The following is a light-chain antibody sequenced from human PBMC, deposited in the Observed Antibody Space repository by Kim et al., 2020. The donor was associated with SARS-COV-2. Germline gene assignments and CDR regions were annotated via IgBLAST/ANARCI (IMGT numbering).Light chain of an antibody. J-gene: IGKJ2*01. CDR1: QDIRND. V-gene: IGKV1-6*01. CDR3: LQDYNYPYT. CDR2: AAS. Sequence: SASIGGRVTITCRASQDIRNDLGWYQQKPGKAPELLIYAASSLQSGVPSRFAGSGSGTDFTLTISSLQPEDFSTSYCLQDYNYPYTFGQGTKLEI.